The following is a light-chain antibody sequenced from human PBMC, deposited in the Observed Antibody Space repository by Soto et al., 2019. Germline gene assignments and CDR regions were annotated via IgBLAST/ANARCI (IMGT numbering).Light chain of an antibody. J-gene: IGKJ5*01. CDR1: QSVRSTY. Sequence: DIVLTQSPGTLSLNPEERATLSCRASQSVRSTYLGWYQHKRGQAPRLLIYGASNRATGIPDRFSGSGSGTDFTLNITRLEPEDSAVYYCQQYGSSPPITFGQGTRLEIK. V-gene: IGKV3-20*01. CDR2: GAS. CDR3: QQYGSSPPIT.